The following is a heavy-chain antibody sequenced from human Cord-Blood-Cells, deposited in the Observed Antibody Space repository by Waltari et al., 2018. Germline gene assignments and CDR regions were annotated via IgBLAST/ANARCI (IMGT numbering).Heavy chain of an antibody. CDR3: ARQDIVVVPAAIGYFDY. D-gene: IGHD2-2*01. CDR1: GGSISSSSYY. CDR2: IYYSGST. J-gene: IGHJ4*02. V-gene: IGHV4-39*01. Sequence: QLQLQESGPGLVKPSETLSLTCTVSGGSISSSSYYWGWIRQPPGKGLEWIGSIYYSGSTYYNPSLKSRVTISVDTSKNQFSRKLSSVTAADTAVYYCARQDIVVVPAAIGYFDYWGQGTLVTVSS.